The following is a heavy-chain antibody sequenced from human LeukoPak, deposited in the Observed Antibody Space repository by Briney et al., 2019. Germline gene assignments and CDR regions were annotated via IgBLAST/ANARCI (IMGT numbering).Heavy chain of an antibody. CDR2: IYYSGST. D-gene: IGHD5-18*01. Sequence: SQTLSLTCTVSGGSISSGGYYWSWIRQHPGKGLEWIGYIYYSGSTYYNPSLKSRVTISVDTSKNQFSLKLSSVTAADTAVYYCARVGYSDLRFDYWGQGTLVTVSS. J-gene: IGHJ4*02. CDR3: ARVGYSDLRFDY. V-gene: IGHV4-31*03. CDR1: GGSISSGGYY.